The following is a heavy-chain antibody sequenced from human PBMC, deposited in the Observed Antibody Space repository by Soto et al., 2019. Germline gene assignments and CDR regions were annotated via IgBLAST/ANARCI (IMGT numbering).Heavy chain of an antibody. CDR2: INAGYGNT. J-gene: IGHJ4*02. CDR3: ARDTGDRTFDF. V-gene: IGHV1-3*01. CDR1: GYTFSSYA. D-gene: IGHD7-27*01. Sequence: ASVKVSCKASGYTFSSYAMHWVCQAPGQRLEWMGWINAGYGNTKSSQKFQDRVTISRDTSASTAYMELTSLRSEDTAVYYCARDTGDRTFDFWGQGTLVTVSS.